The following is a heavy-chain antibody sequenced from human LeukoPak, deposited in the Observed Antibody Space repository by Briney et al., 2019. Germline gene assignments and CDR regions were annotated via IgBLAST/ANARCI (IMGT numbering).Heavy chain of an antibody. CDR1: GGSISSYY. CDR3: ARDYCSSTSCYKNWFDP. J-gene: IGHJ5*02. D-gene: IGHD2-2*01. V-gene: IGHV4-59*01. CDR2: IYYSGST. Sequence: PSETLSLTCTVSGGSISSYYWSWIRQPPGKGLEWIGYIYYSGSTNFRPSLKSRVTISVDTSKNQFSLKLSSVTAADTAVYYCARDYCSSTSCYKNWFDPWGQGTLVTVSS.